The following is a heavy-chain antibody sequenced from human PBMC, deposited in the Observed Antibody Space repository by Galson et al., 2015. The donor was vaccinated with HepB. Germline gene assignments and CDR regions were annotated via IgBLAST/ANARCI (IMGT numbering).Heavy chain of an antibody. V-gene: IGHV3-49*03. D-gene: IGHD3-10*01. Sequence: SLRLSCAASGFTFGDYAMSWFRQAPGKGLEWVGFIRSKAYGGTTEYAASVKGRFTISRDDSKSIAYLQMNSLKTEDTAVYYGTRGGWFGELLPFDYWGQGTLVTVSS. CDR1: GFTFGDYA. CDR3: TRGGWFGELLPFDY. J-gene: IGHJ4*02. CDR2: IRSKAYGGTT.